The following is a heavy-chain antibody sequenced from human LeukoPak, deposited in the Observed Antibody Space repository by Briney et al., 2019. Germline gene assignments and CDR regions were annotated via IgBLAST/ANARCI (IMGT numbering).Heavy chain of an antibody. Sequence: GGSLRLSCAASGFTFSSYSMNWVRQAPGKGLEWVSSISSSSSYIYYADSVKGRFTISRDNAKSSLYLQMNSLRAEDTAVYYCARDHHSSSWFFDYWGQGTLVTVSS. CDR3: ARDHHSSSWFFDY. J-gene: IGHJ4*02. CDR2: ISSSSSYI. D-gene: IGHD6-13*01. V-gene: IGHV3-21*01. CDR1: GFTFSSYS.